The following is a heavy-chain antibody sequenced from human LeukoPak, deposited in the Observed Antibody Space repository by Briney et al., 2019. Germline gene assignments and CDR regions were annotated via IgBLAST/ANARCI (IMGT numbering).Heavy chain of an antibody. J-gene: IGHJ5*02. CDR2: IYTSGST. V-gene: IGHV4-4*07. Sequence: PSETLSVTCTVSGGSISSYYWSWIRQPGGKGLEWIGHIYTSGSTNYYPSLKSRVTMSVDTSKKQFSLKLSSVTAADTAVYYCARVDGYYGSGSFNWFDPWGQGTLVTVSS. CDR1: GGSISSYY. D-gene: IGHD3-10*01. CDR3: ARVDGYYGSGSFNWFDP.